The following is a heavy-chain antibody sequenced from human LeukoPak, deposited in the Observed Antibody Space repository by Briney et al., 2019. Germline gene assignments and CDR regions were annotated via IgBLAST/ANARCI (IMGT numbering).Heavy chain of an antibody. CDR2: INSDGSST. Sequence: GGSLRLSCAASGFTFSSYWMHWVRQAPGKGLVWVSRINSDGSSTSYADSVKGRFTISRDNAKNTLYLQMNSLRAEDTAVYYCASGKRRRRDGYNSFDYWGQGTPVTVSS. J-gene: IGHJ4*02. D-gene: IGHD5-24*01. CDR3: ASGKRRRRDGYNSFDY. CDR1: GFTFSSYW. V-gene: IGHV3-74*01.